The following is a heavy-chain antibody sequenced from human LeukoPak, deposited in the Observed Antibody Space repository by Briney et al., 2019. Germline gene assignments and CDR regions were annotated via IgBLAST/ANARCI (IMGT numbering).Heavy chain of an antibody. CDR3: AKDTTVTTGNYFDY. D-gene: IGHD4-17*01. CDR2: ISGSGGST. V-gene: IGHV3-23*01. Sequence: GGSLRLPCAASGFTSSSYAMSWVRQAPGKGLEWVSVISGSGGSTYYADSVKGRSTISRDNSKNTLYLQMNSLRAEDTAVYYCAKDTTVTTGNYFDYWGQGTLVTVSS. J-gene: IGHJ4*02. CDR1: GFTSSSYA.